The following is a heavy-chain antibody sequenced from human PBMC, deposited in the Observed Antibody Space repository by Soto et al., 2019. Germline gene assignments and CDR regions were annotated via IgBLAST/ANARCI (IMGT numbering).Heavy chain of an antibody. J-gene: IGHJ4*02. Sequence: SVTLSLTWAVDGESLSGYYWRWIRQPPGKGLEWIGEINYSGNTNYTPSLKSRVTISVDTSTNQFSLKLSSVTAADTAVYYCASQYDFGSGSYYNRPFDFWGQRTLVTVSS. V-gene: IGHV4-34*01. CDR3: ASQYDFGSGSYYNRPFDF. CDR1: GESLSGYY. D-gene: IGHD3-10*01. CDR2: INYSGNT.